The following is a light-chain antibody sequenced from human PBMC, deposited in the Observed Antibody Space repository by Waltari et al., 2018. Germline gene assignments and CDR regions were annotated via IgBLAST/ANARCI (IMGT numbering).Light chain of an antibody. CDR1: QSVSSN. CDR2: GAS. Sequence: EIVMTQSPATLSVSPGERATLSCRASQSVSSNLAWYQQKPGQAPRLLIYGASTRATGTPARFSGSGSGTEFTLTISSLQSEDFAVYYCQQYNNWPPPFGQGTKLEIK. J-gene: IGKJ2*01. V-gene: IGKV3-15*01. CDR3: QQYNNWPPP.